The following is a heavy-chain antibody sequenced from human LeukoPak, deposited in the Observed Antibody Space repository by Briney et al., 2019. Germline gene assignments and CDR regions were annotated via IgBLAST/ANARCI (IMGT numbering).Heavy chain of an antibody. Sequence: GGSLRLSCVVSGLTFSNFKMNWVRQAPGKGLEWVSYISDSGRTTFYADSVKGRFTISRDNAKNSLYLQMNSLRAEDTAVYYCAFGYSYGLDAFDIWGQGTMVTVSS. CDR3: AFGYSYGLDAFDI. CDR1: GLTFSNFK. J-gene: IGHJ3*02. V-gene: IGHV3-48*03. D-gene: IGHD5-18*01. CDR2: ISDSGRTT.